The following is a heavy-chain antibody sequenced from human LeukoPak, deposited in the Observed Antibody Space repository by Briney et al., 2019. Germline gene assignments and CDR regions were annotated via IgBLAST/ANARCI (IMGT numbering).Heavy chain of an antibody. J-gene: IGHJ4*02. V-gene: IGHV3-48*01. CDR2: ISSSSSTI. D-gene: IGHD6-13*01. CDR3: AKDRGSSIAAADSLLFDY. Sequence: PGGSLRLSCAASGFTFSSYSMNWVRQAPGKGLEWVSYISSSSSTIYYADSVKGRFTISRDNAKNSLYLQTNSLRAEDTAVYYCAKDRGSSIAAADSLLFDYWGQGTLVTVSS. CDR1: GFTFSSYS.